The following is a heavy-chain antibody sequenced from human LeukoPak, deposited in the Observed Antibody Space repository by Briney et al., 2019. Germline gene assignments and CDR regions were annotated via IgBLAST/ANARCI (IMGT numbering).Heavy chain of an antibody. CDR2: IYSGGST. Sequence: PGGSLRLSCAASGFTVSSNYTSWVRQAPGKGLEWVSVIYSGGSTYYADSVKGRFTISRDNSKNTLYLQMNSLRAEDTAVYYCASPTVGTTLPSRYYYYGMDVWGKGTTVTVSS. CDR1: GFTVSSNY. J-gene: IGHJ6*04. D-gene: IGHD1-26*01. V-gene: IGHV3-53*01. CDR3: ASPTVGTTLPSRYYYYGMDV.